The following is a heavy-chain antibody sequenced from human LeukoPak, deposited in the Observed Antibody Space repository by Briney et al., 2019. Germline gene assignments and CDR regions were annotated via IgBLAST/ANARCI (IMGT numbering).Heavy chain of an antibody. D-gene: IGHD3-3*01. CDR1: GFTFSSYA. J-gene: IGHJ4*02. Sequence: GGSLRLSCAASGFTFSSYAMSWVRQAPGKGLEWVSGISGSGGSTYYTDSVKGRFTISRDNSKNTLYLQMNSLRGEDTAIYYCAKANDFWSGTDYWGQGTLVTVSS. CDR3: AKANDFWSGTDY. CDR2: ISGSGGST. V-gene: IGHV3-23*01.